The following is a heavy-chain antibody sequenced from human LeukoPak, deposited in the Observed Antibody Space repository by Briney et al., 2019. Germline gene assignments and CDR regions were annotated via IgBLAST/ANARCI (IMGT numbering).Heavy chain of an antibody. V-gene: IGHV3-23*01. J-gene: IGHJ4*02. D-gene: IGHD3-10*01. CDR2: ISERGGST. CDR3: AKRGVVIRGILVIGYHQEAYHYDF. Sequence: GGSLRLSCVVSGISLSNYAMTWVRQAPGKGLEWVSYISERGGSTTYADSVKGRFTISRDTSLNTLYLQMDNLRAEDTAVYFCAKRGVVIRGILVIGYHQEAYHYDFWGQGVLVTVSS. CDR1: GISLSNYA.